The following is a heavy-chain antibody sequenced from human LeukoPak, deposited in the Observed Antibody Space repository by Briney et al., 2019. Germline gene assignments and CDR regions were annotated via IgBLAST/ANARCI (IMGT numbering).Heavy chain of an antibody. D-gene: IGHD2-15*01. CDR3: ARGIEDTKDY. CDR1: GGSFSGYY. Sequence: SETLSLTCAVYGGSFSGYYWSWIRQPPGKGLEWIGEINHSGSTNYNPSLKSRVTISVDTSKNQFSLKLSSVTAADTAVYYCARGIEDTKDYWGQGTLVTVSS. CDR2: INHSGST. J-gene: IGHJ4*02. V-gene: IGHV4-34*01.